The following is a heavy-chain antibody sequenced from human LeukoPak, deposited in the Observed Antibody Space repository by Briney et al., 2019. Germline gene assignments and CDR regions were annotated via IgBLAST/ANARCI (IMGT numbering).Heavy chain of an antibody. J-gene: IGHJ5*02. CDR3: AREHYCSGGSCYNWFDP. V-gene: IGHV4-30-4*01. D-gene: IGHD2-15*01. CDR2: IYYSGST. CDR1: GGSISSGDYY. Sequence: SQTLSLTCTVSGGSISSGDYYWSWIRQPPGKGLEWIGYIYYSGSTYYNPSLKSRVTISVDTSKNQFSLKLSSVTAADTAVYYCAREHYCSGGSCYNWFDPWGLGTLVTVSS.